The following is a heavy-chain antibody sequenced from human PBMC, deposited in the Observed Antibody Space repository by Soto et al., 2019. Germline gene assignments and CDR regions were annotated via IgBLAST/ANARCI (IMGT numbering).Heavy chain of an antibody. V-gene: IGHV3-23*01. J-gene: IGHJ4*02. Sequence: PGGVLKLSCATSGFTFSSYAMSWVRQAPGKGLKWVSAISGSGGSTYYADSVKGRFTISRDNSKNTLYLQMNSLRAEDTAVYYCAKALYYYDSSGYMAPGEIDYWGQGTLVTVSS. CDR1: GFTFSSYA. CDR3: AKALYYYDSSGYMAPGEIDY. D-gene: IGHD3-22*01. CDR2: ISGSGGST.